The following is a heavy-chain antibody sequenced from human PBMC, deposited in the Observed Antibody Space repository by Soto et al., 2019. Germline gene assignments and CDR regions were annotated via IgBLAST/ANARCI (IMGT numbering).Heavy chain of an antibody. CDR3: ARDGDPNYDILTGYYNWGNWFDP. CDR1: GYTFTSYG. J-gene: IGHJ5*02. D-gene: IGHD3-9*01. V-gene: IGHV1-18*01. Sequence: ASVKVSCKASGYTFTSYGISWVRQAPGQGLEWMGWISAYNGNTNYAQKLQGRVTMTTDTPTSTAYMELRSLRSDDTAVYYCARDGDPNYDILTGYYNWGNWFDPWGQGTLVTVSS. CDR2: ISAYNGNT.